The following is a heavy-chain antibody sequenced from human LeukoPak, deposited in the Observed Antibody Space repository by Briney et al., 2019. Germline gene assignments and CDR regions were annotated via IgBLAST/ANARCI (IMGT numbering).Heavy chain of an antibody. Sequence: PGGSLRLSCAASGFTFSSYGMHWVRQAPGKGLEWVAFIRYDGSNKCYADSVKGRFTISRDNSKNTLYLQMNSLRAEDTALYYCAKDYDDKFDYWGQGTLVTVSS. CDR2: IRYDGSNK. CDR3: AKDYDDKFDY. D-gene: IGHD3-9*01. V-gene: IGHV3-30*02. J-gene: IGHJ4*02. CDR1: GFTFSSYG.